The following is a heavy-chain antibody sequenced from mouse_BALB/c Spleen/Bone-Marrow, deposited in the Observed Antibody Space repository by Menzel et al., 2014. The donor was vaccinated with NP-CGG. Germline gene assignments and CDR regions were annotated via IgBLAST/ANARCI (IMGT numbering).Heavy chain of an antibody. CDR3: ARPRYPFYAMDS. V-gene: IGHV5-12-2*01. J-gene: IGHJ4*01. CDR2: ITNGGGAT. Sequence: EAKVEESGGGLVQPGGSLKLSCAASGFTFNSNTMSWVRQTPEKRLEWVAYITNGGGATYYLDTVKGRFTISRDSAKNTLYLQMSSLKSEDTAMYYCARPRYPFYAMDSWGQGTSVTVSS. CDR1: GFTFNSNT. D-gene: IGHD2-14*01.